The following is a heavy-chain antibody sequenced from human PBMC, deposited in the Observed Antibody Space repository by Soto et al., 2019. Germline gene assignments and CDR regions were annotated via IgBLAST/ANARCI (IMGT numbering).Heavy chain of an antibody. CDR1: GFTFSSYG. CDR3: AKEDIAAAGPEH. V-gene: IGHV3-30*18. D-gene: IGHD6-13*01. CDR2: ISYDGSNK. J-gene: IGHJ1*01. Sequence: PGGSLRLSCAASGFTFSSYGMHWVRQAPGKGLEWVAVISYDGSNKYYADSVKGRFTISRDNSKNTLYLQMNSLRAEDTAVYYCAKEDIAAAGPEHWGQGTLVTVSS.